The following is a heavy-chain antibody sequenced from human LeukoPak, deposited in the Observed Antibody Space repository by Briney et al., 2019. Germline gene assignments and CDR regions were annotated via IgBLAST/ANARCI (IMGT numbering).Heavy chain of an antibody. V-gene: IGHV3-23*01. D-gene: IGHD4-17*01. J-gene: IGHJ6*03. CDR1: GFTFSSYA. Sequence: PGGTLRLSCAASGFTFSSYAMSWARQAPGKGLEWVSSISGSGGSTYFADSVKGRFTISRDNSKNTVYLQMNNLRAEDTAIYYCAKVGTTVTTYYYYYMDVWGKGTTVTVSS. CDR2: ISGSGGST. CDR3: AKVGTTVTTYYYYYMDV.